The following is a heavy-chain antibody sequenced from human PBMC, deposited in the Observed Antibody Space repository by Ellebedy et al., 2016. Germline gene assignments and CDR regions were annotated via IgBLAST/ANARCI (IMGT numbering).Heavy chain of an antibody. CDR2: IYSGGST. D-gene: IGHD6-19*01. CDR3: ARDISAVAGTQRPAPWD. Sequence: GGSLRLSXAASGFTVSRNYMSWVRQAPGEGLEWVSIIYSGGSTYYADSVKGRFTISRDNSKNTLFLQMNSLRAEDTAVYYCARDISAVAGTQRPAPWDWGQGTLVTVSS. CDR1: GFTVSRNY. J-gene: IGHJ4*02. V-gene: IGHV3-66*01.